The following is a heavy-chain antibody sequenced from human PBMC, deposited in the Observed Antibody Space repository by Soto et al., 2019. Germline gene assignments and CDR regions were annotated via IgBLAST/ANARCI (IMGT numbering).Heavy chain of an antibody. V-gene: IGHV1-18*01. CDR3: ARVQSGYDFAY. Sequence: GASVKVSCKASGYTFTSYGINWVRQAPGQGLEWMGWISAYNGNTHYAQKLQGRVTMTTDTSTGTAYMELRSLRSDDTAVYYCARVQSGYDFAYWGQGTLVTVSS. D-gene: IGHD5-12*01. CDR1: GYTFTSYG. CDR2: ISAYNGNT. J-gene: IGHJ4*02.